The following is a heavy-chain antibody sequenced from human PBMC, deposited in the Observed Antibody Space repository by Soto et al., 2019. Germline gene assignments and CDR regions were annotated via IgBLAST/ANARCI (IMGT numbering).Heavy chain of an antibody. V-gene: IGHV4-34*01. CDR2: INHSGST. CDR1: GGSFSGYY. D-gene: IGHD3-10*01. CDR3: ARSSMVRGVIGHDYGMDV. J-gene: IGHJ6*02. Sequence: SETLSLTCAVYGGSFSGYYWTWIRQPPGTGLEWIGEINHSGSTNYNPSLKSRVTISVDTSKNQFSLKLTSVTAADTAVYYCARSSMVRGVIGHDYGMDVWGQGTTVTSP.